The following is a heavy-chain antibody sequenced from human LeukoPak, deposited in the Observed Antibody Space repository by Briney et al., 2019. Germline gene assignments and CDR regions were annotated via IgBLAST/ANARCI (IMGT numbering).Heavy chain of an antibody. CDR2: INHSGST. CDR3: ARKSSVTTVINWFDP. V-gene: IGHV4-34*01. CDR1: GGSFSGYY. D-gene: IGHD4-17*01. J-gene: IGHJ5*02. Sequence: SETLSLTCAVYGGSFSGYYWSWIRQPPGKGLEWIGEINHSGSTNYNPSLKSRDTISADTSKNQFSLKLSSVTAADTAVYYCARKSSVTTVINWFDPWGQGTLVTVSS.